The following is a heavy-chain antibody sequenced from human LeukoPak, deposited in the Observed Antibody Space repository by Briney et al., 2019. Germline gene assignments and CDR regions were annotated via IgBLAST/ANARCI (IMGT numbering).Heavy chain of an antibody. Sequence: GGSLRLSCAASGFTFSNAWMSWVRQAPGKGLEGVGRIKSNSDGGTAEYGAAVKGRFTISRDDSKNTLYLQMNSLKTEDTAVYHCTTVTALLLWGLDVWGQGTTVTVSS. CDR1: GFTFSNAW. V-gene: IGHV3-15*01. CDR2: IKSNSDGGTA. CDR3: TTVTALLLWGLDV. J-gene: IGHJ6*02. D-gene: IGHD2-15*01.